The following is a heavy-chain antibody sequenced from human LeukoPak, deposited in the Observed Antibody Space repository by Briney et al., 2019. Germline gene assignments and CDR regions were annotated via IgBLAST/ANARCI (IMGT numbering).Heavy chain of an antibody. D-gene: IGHD6-13*01. CDR1: GFTFSSYW. CDR3: ARDLDDLWQLVLDY. CDR2: IKQDGSEK. V-gene: IGHV3-7*01. Sequence: SGGSLRLSCAASGFTFSSYWMSWVRQAPGKGLEWVANIKQDGSEKYYVDSVKGRFTISRDNAKNSLYLQMNSLRAEDTAVYYCARDLDDLWQLVLDYWGQGTLVTVSS. J-gene: IGHJ4*02.